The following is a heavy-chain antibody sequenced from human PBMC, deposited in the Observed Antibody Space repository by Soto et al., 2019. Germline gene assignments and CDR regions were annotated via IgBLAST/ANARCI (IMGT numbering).Heavy chain of an antibody. V-gene: IGHV1-69*13. CDR2: IIPIFGTA. CDR3: AREAGEVYSGILYYFDY. CDR1: GGTFSSYA. J-gene: IGHJ4*02. D-gene: IGHD1-26*01. Sequence: SVKVSCKASGGTFSSYAICRVRQAPGQGLEWMGGIIPIFGTANYAQKFQGRVTITADESTSTAYMELSSLRSEDTAVYYCAREAGEVYSGILYYFDYWGQGTLVTVSS.